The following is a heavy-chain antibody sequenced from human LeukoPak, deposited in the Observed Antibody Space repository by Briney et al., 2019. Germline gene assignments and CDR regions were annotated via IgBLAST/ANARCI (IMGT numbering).Heavy chain of an antibody. Sequence: SETLSLTCTVSGVSISSNDYYWGWLRQPPGEGLEWIGNIHYAGSSYYNPSLKSRVTISVDTSKYQFSLKLSSVTAADTAVYYCARGANFHYYGMDIWGQGTTVTVSS. CDR2: IHYAGSS. V-gene: IGHV4-39*07. CDR1: GVSISSNDYY. J-gene: IGHJ6*02. D-gene: IGHD4/OR15-4a*01. CDR3: ARGANFHYYGMDI.